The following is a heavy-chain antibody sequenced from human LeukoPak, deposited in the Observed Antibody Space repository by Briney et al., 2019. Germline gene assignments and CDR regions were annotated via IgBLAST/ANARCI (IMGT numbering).Heavy chain of an antibody. Sequence: ASVKVSCKASGYTFTSYGISWVRQAPGRGLEWMGWISVYNGNTNYAQKLQGRVTMTTDTFTSTAYMELRSLRSDDTAVYYCARVAVVAATAYYYYGMDVWGQGTTVTVSS. CDR1: GYTFTSYG. CDR2: ISVYNGNT. CDR3: ARVAVVAATAYYYYGMDV. J-gene: IGHJ6*02. D-gene: IGHD2-15*01. V-gene: IGHV1-18*01.